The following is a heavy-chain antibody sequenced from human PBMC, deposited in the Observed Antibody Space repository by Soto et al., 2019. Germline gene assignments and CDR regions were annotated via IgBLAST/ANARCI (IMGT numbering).Heavy chain of an antibody. CDR1: GGSINNYY. CDR3: ARRYGGNFDY. CDR2: IYYSGST. Sequence: QVQLQESGPGLVKPSETLSLTCTVSGGSINNYYWSWIRQPPGKGLEWIGHIYYSGSTNYNPSLXSXVXIXXDTSKNQFSLKLSSVTAADTAVYYCARRYGGNFDYWGQGTLVTVSS. J-gene: IGHJ4*02. D-gene: IGHD1-26*01. V-gene: IGHV4-59*01.